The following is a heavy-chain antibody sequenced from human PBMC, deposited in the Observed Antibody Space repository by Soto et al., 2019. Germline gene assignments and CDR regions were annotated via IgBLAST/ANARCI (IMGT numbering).Heavy chain of an antibody. D-gene: IGHD5-12*01. CDR2: IYYCGST. CDR1: GGSISSYY. Sequence: QVQLQESGPGLVKPSETLSLTCTVSGGSISSYYWSWIRQPPGKGLEWIGYIYYCGSTNYNPSLKSRVTIAVDTSKNQFSLKLSSVTAADTAVYYCASSYSGYDLFPANFQHWGQGTLVTVSS. V-gene: IGHV4-59*01. CDR3: ASSYSGYDLFPANFQH. J-gene: IGHJ1*01.